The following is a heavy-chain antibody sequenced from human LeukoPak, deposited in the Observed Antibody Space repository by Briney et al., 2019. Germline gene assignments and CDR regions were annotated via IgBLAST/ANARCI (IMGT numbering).Heavy chain of an antibody. CDR3: ARDPRYPYQYQSDDSGFSLDY. J-gene: IGHJ4*02. Sequence: PGGSLRLSCAASGFTFDDYAMHWVRQAPGKGLEWVSGISWNSGSIGYADSVKGRLTISRDDAKNSLYLQMNSLGAADTAVYYCARDPRYPYQYQSDDSGFSLDYWGQGTLVTVSS. CDR1: GFTFDDYA. D-gene: IGHD3-22*01. V-gene: IGHV3-9*01. CDR2: ISWNSGSI.